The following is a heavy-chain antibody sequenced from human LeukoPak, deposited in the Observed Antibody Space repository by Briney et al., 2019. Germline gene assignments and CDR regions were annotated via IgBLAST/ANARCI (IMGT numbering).Heavy chain of an antibody. V-gene: IGHV4-39*01. CDR1: GGSISSSSYY. CDR3: ASLSGVVAATSYFDY. Sequence: SETLSLTCTVSGGSISSSSYYWGWIRHPPGKGLEWIGSIYYSGSTYYNPSLKSRVTISVDTSKNQFSLKLSSVTAADAAVYYCASLSGVVAATSYFDYWGQGTLVTVSS. J-gene: IGHJ4*02. D-gene: IGHD2-15*01. CDR2: IYYSGST.